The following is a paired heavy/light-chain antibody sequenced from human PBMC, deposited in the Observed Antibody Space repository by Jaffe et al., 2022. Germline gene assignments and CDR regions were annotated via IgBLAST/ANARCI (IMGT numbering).Heavy chain of an antibody. Sequence: EEQVLDSGGGLVQPGGSLRLSCAASGFTLRNYAMTWVRQAPGKGLEWVSSINGNTGVYADSVKGRFTISRDNSKNMVYLQMNNLRGADTAIYFCAKCDKYVSGWCNWLDPWGQGTLVSVSS. V-gene: IGHV3-23*01. CDR3: AKCDKYVSGWCNWLDP. CDR2: INGNTG. J-gene: IGHJ5*02. CDR1: GFTLRNYA. D-gene: IGHD6-19*01.
Light chain of an antibody. CDR2: LAS. CDR1: QSLFHSSGYNY. V-gene: IGKV2-28*01. J-gene: IGKJ3*01. CDR3: MQGLQTPFT. Sequence: DIVLTQSPLSLPVIPGEPASISCRSSQSLFHSSGYNYLVWYLQKPGQSPQLLIYLASSRASGVPDRFSGSGSGTDFTLEISRVEAEDVGVYYCMQGLQTPFTFGPGTKVDI.